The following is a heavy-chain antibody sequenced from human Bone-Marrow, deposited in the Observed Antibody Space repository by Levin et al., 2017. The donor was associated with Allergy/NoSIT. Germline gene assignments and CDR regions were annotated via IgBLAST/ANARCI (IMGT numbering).Heavy chain of an antibody. CDR1: GYTFTSYY. J-gene: IGHJ6*03. V-gene: IGHV1-46*01. CDR2: INPSGGST. CDR3: ARELIRVLRPTTGDYMDV. Sequence: ASVKVSCKASGYTFTSYYMHWVRQAPGQGLEWMGIINPSGGSTSYAQKFQGRVTMTRDTSTSTVYMELSSLRSEDTAVYYCARELIRVLRPTTGDYMDVWGKGTTVTVSS. D-gene: IGHD3-3*01.